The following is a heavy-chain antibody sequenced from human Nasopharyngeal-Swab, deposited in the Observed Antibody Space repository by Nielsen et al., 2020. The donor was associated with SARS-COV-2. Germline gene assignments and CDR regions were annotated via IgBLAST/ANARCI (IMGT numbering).Heavy chain of an antibody. CDR3: ARGGYCSSTSCDTYYYYGMDV. Sequence: GGSLRLSCAASGFTFSDYYMSWIRQAPGKGLEWVSYISSTGAIIYYADSVKGRFTISRDNAKNSLYLQMNSLRAEDTAVYYCARGGYCSSTSCDTYYYYGMDVWGQGTTVTVSS. CDR2: ISSTGAII. CDR1: GFTFSDYY. V-gene: IGHV3-11*04. J-gene: IGHJ6*02. D-gene: IGHD2-2*02.